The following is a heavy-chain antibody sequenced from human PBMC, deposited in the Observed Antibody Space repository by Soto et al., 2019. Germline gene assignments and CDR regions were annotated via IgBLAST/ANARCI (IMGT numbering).Heavy chain of an antibody. Sequence: ASVKVSCKASGGTFSSYTISWVRQAPGQGLEWMGRIIPILGIANYAQKFQGRVTITADKSTSTAYMELSSLRSEDTAVYYCARSGDRLRYFDWSPGSTWFDPWGQGTLVTVSS. J-gene: IGHJ5*02. CDR3: ARSGDRLRYFDWSPGSTWFDP. CDR2: IIPILGIA. D-gene: IGHD3-9*01. V-gene: IGHV1-69*02. CDR1: GGTFSSYT.